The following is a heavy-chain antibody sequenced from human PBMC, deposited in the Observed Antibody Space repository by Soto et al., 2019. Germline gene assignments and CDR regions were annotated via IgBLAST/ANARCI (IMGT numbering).Heavy chain of an antibody. D-gene: IGHD3-16*01. CDR3: TRDIGGRGGY. Sequence: EVQLVESGGGLVQPGGSLRLSCAASGFTFSSYWMHWVRQAPGKGLVWVSRTNEDGSTINYADSVNGRFTISRDNAKNPLYLEMNSLRAEDTVVYYCTRDIGGRGGYWGQGTLVTVSS. CDR2: TNEDGSTI. J-gene: IGHJ4*02. CDR1: GFTFSSYW. V-gene: IGHV3-74*01.